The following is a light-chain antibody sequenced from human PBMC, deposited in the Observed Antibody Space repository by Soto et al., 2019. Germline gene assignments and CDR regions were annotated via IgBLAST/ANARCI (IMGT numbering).Light chain of an antibody. Sequence: DIQMTQSPSSLSASVGDIVSIACQASQDISNYLNWYQQKPGKAPKLLIYDASNLETGVPSRFSGSGSGTDFTFTISSLQPEDIATYYCQQYDNPPFTFGLGTKVDIK. CDR2: DAS. V-gene: IGKV1-33*01. J-gene: IGKJ3*01. CDR1: QDISNY. CDR3: QQYDNPPFT.